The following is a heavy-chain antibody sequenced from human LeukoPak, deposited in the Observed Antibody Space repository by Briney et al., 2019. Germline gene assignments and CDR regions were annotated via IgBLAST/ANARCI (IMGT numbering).Heavy chain of an antibody. D-gene: IGHD1-26*01. V-gene: IGHV3-23*01. CDR2: ISGSGGST. CDR1: GFTFSSYA. J-gene: IGHJ4*02. Sequence: GVLRLSCAASGFTFSSYAMSWVRRAPGKGLEWVSAISGSGGSTYYADSVKGRFTISRDNSKNTLYLQMNSLRAEDTAVYYCAKDRDLVGATVDYWGQGTLVTVSS. CDR3: AKDRDLVGATVDY.